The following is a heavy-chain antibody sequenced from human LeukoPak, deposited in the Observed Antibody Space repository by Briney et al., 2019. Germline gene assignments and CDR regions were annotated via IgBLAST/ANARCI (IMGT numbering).Heavy chain of an antibody. J-gene: IGHJ4*02. Sequence: PGGSLRLSCAASGFTFSSYSMNWVRQAPGKGLEWVANIKQDGSEKYYVDSVKGRFTISRDNAKNSLYLQMNSLRAEDTAVYYCARGVATGYWGQGTLVIVSS. V-gene: IGHV3-7*05. CDR2: IKQDGSEK. CDR3: ARGVATGY. D-gene: IGHD2-15*01. CDR1: GFTFSSYS.